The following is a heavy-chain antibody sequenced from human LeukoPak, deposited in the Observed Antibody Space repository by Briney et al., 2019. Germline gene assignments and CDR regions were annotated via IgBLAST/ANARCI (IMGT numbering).Heavy chain of an antibody. CDR1: GFTFGSYS. Sequence: GGSLRLSCAASGFTFGSYSMNWVRQAPGKGLEWVSYISSSSSTIYYADSVKGRFTISRDNAKNSLYLQMNSLRAEDTAVYYCASGFHYYDSSGSDYWGQGTLVTVSS. V-gene: IGHV3-48*01. CDR2: ISSSSSTI. CDR3: ASGFHYYDSSGSDY. J-gene: IGHJ4*02. D-gene: IGHD3-22*01.